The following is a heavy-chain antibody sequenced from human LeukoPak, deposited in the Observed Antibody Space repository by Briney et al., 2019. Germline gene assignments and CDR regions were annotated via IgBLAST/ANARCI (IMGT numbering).Heavy chain of an antibody. D-gene: IGHD6-6*01. CDR1: GGSISSHY. CDR3: ARVGTAARHFDY. J-gene: IGHJ4*02. CDR2: IYYSGST. V-gene: IGHV4-59*11. Sequence: PSETLSLTCTASGGSISSHYWSWIRQPPGKGLEWIGYIYYSGSTNYNPSLKSRVTISVDTSKNQFSLKLSSVTAADTAVYYCARVGTAARHFDYWGQGTLVTVSS.